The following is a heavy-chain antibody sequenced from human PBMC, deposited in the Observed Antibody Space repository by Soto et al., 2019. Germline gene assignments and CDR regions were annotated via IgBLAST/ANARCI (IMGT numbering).Heavy chain of an antibody. Sequence: PGGSLRLSCVGSGFTFSSYGMHWVRQAPGKGLECVAVISDTGSSHYYAASVEGRFTISRENSKNTLSLHMDRLRVEDTAVYYCAKEYGSTWIDHWGQGTPVTVSS. CDR1: GFTFSSYG. CDR3: AKEYGSTWIDH. J-gene: IGHJ4*02. D-gene: IGHD6-13*01. V-gene: IGHV3-30*18. CDR2: ISDTGSSH.